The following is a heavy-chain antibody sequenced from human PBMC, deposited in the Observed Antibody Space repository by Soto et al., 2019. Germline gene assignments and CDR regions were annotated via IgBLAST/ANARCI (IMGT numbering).Heavy chain of an antibody. CDR3: ARFDSFDAFDI. CDR2: IYYSGST. CDR1: GGSISSYY. J-gene: IGHJ3*02. D-gene: IGHD3-9*01. Sequence: SETLSLTCTVSGGSISSYYWSWIRQPPGKGLEWIGYIYYSGSTNYNPSLKSRVTISVDTSKNQFSLKLSSVTAADTAVYYCARFDSFDAFDIWGQGTMVTVSS. V-gene: IGHV4-59*01.